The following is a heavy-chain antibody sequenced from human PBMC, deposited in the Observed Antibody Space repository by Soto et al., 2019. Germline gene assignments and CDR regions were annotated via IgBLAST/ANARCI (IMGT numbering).Heavy chain of an antibody. CDR2: ISDYNGNT. D-gene: IGHD6-13*01. J-gene: IGHJ4*02. CDR3: ARDWAAAGHFDF. CDR1: GYTFTISG. V-gene: IGHV1-18*01. Sequence: QVQLVQSGAEVKKPGASVKVSCKASGYTFTISGISWVRQAPGQGLEWMGWISDYNGNTNYAQKLQGRVTMTTDTSTSTAYMELRSLISDDTALYSSARDWAAAGHFDFRGQGTLVTLSS.